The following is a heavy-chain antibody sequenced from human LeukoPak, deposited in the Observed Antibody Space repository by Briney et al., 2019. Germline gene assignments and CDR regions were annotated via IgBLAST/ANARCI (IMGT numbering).Heavy chain of an antibody. CDR2: INTDGSST. V-gene: IGHV3-74*01. Sequence: SGGSLRLSCAASGFTFSSFWMHWVRQAPGKGLVWVSRINTDGSSTDYADSVKGRFTISRDSAKTTLFLQMGSLGAEDTAVYYCARGRASYHYFDYWGQGTLVTVSS. D-gene: IGHD1-26*01. CDR3: ARGRASYHYFDY. J-gene: IGHJ4*02. CDR1: GFTFSSFW.